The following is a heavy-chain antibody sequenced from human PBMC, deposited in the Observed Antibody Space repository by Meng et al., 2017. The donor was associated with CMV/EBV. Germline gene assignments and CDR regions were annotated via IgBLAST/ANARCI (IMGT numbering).Heavy chain of an antibody. CDR1: GSTFSSYG. D-gene: IGHD4-17*01. J-gene: IGHJ4*02. CDR3: AKVYYGDYGLVDY. V-gene: IGHV3-30*02. CDR2: IRYDGSNK. Sequence: GGSLRLSCAASGSTFSSYGMHWVRQAPGKGLEWVAFIRYDGSNKYYADSVKGRFTISRDNSKNTLYLQMNSLRAEDTAVYYCAKVYYGDYGLVDYWGQGTLVTVSS.